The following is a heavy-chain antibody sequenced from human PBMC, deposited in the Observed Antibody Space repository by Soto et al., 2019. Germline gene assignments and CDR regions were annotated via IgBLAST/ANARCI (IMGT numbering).Heavy chain of an antibody. J-gene: IGHJ4*02. CDR1: GGTFSSYA. V-gene: IGHV1-69*13. D-gene: IGHD2-21*02. CDR2: IIPIFGTA. CDR3: ARAPYCGGDCYPFDY. Sequence: SVKVSCKASGGTFSSYAISWVRQAPGQGLEWMGGIIPIFGTANYAQKFQGRVTITADESTSTAYMELSSLRSEDTAVYYCARAPYCGGDCYPFDYWGQGTLVTVSS.